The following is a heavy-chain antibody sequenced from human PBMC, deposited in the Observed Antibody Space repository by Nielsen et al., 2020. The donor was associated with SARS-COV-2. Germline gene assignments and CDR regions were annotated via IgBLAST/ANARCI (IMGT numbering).Heavy chain of an antibody. CDR3: ARGTDSGLY. J-gene: IGHJ4*02. Sequence: SETLSLTCAVYGGSFTSYWWSWIRQSPGKGLEWIGEINHGGNTNYNPSLKSRVTMSVDTSKNQFSLKLSSVTAADTAVYYCARGTDSGLYWGQGTLVTVSS. CDR2: INHGGNT. D-gene: IGHD3-10*01. V-gene: IGHV4-34*01. CDR1: GGSFTSYW.